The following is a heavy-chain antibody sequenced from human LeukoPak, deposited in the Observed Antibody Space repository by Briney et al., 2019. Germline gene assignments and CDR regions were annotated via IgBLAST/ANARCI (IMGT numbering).Heavy chain of an antibody. V-gene: IGHV3-23*01. Sequence: PWGSLSLSCAASGFTFSSYGMNWVRQAPGKGLEWVSAISGSGGSTYYADSVKGRFTISRNNAKNSLYLQMNSLRAEDTAVYYCAELGITMIGGVWGKGTTVTLSS. CDR3: AELGITMIGGV. CDR2: ISGSGGST. D-gene: IGHD3-10*02. CDR1: GFTFSSYG. J-gene: IGHJ6*04.